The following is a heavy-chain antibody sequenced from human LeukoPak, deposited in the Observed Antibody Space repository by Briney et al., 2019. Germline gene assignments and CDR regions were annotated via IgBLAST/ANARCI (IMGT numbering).Heavy chain of an antibody. CDR3: ARHGGIAAAGTCFDY. Sequence: PSETLSLTCTVSGGSISSSSYYWGWIRQPPGKGLEWIGRIYYSGSTYYNPSLKSRVTISVDTSKNQFSPELSSMTAADTAVYYCARHGGIAAAGTCFDYWGQGTLVTVSS. CDR1: GGSISSSSYY. D-gene: IGHD6-13*01. CDR2: IYYSGST. J-gene: IGHJ4*02. V-gene: IGHV4-39*01.